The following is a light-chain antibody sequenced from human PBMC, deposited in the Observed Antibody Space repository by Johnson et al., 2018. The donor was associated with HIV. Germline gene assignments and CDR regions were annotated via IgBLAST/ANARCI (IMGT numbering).Light chain of an antibody. J-gene: IGLJ1*01. CDR2: DNN. CDR3: GTWDSRLSTYV. V-gene: IGLV1-51*01. CDR1: SSNIGNHY. Sequence: QSVLTQPPSVSAAPGQKVTISCSGTSSNIGNHYVSWYQLLPGTAPKLLIYDNNQRPSGIPDRFSVSKSGTSATLGITGLQTGDEADDYCGTWDSRLSTYVFGSGTKVTVL.